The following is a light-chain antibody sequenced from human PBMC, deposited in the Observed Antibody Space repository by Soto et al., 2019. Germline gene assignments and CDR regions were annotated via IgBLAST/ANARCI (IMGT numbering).Light chain of an antibody. J-gene: IGKJ4*01. V-gene: IGKV3-15*01. Sequence: EIVMAQSPSTLSVSPGGRATLSCRASQSVGTNVAWYRQRPGQAPRLLIYGASTRATGLATRFSGSGSGTDFTLTISSLQSEDFAVYFCQQYNIWPLTFGGGTKVDIK. CDR2: GAS. CDR3: QQYNIWPLT. CDR1: QSVGTN.